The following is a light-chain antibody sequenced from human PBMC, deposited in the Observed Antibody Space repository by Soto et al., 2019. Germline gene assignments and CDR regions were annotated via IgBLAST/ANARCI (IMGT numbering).Light chain of an antibody. CDR2: EVS. V-gene: IGLV2-14*01. Sequence: QSVLTQPASVSASPGQSVTISCTGSTSDIGYVAWYQQHPGKAPKLIIFEVSNRPSGISDRFSGSKSGNTASLTISGLRAEDEADYYCNSCTYITNLIFGGGTKLTVL. CDR1: TSDIGY. J-gene: IGLJ2*01. CDR3: NSCTYITNLI.